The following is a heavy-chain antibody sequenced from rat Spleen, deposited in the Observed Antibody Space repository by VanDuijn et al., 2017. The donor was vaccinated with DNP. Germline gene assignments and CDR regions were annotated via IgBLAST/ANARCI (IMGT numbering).Heavy chain of an antibody. CDR3: ARGVSSYYGYNSYWYFDF. D-gene: IGHD1-9*01. CDR1: GYSITSNY. CDR2: INYSGST. Sequence: EVRLQESGPGLVQPSQSLSLTCSVTGYSITSNYWAWIRKFPGNKMEWIGYINYSGSTGYTPSLKSRISITRDTSKNQFFLQLNSVTTEDTATYYCARGVSSYYGYNSYWYFDFWGPGTMVTVSS. V-gene: IGHV3-1*01. J-gene: IGHJ1*01.